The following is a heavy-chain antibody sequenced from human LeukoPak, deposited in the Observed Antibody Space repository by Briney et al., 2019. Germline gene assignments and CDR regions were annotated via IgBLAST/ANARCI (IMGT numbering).Heavy chain of an antibody. Sequence: ASVKVSCKASEYTFTGYYMRWVRQAPGQGLEWMGWINPNSGGTNYAQKFQGRVTMTRDTSISTAYMELSRLRSDDTAVYYCARDGPYYYDSSGRDWFDPWGQGTLVTVSS. CDR2: INPNSGGT. CDR3: ARDGPYYYDSSGRDWFDP. V-gene: IGHV1-2*02. J-gene: IGHJ5*02. CDR1: EYTFTGYY. D-gene: IGHD3-22*01.